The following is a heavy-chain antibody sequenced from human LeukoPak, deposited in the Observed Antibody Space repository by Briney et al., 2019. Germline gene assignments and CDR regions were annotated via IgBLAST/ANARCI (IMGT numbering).Heavy chain of an antibody. V-gene: IGHV3-21*01. J-gene: IGHJ4*02. CDR3: ARALDGYNEDY. CDR2: ISSSSSYI. Sequence: PGGSLRLSCAASGFTFSSYRMNWVRQAPGKGLEWVSSISSSSSYIYYADSVKGRFTISRDNAKNSLYLQMNSLRAEDTAVCYCARALDGYNEDYWGQGTLVTVSS. D-gene: IGHD5-24*01. CDR1: GFTFSSYR.